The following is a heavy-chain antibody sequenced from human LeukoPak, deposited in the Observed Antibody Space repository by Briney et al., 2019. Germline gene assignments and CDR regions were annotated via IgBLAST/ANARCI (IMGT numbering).Heavy chain of an antibody. D-gene: IGHD5-18*01. CDR2: INPSGGST. CDR1: GYTFTSYY. CDR3: ASLQWAMATGPHDAFDI. Sequence: ASXKVSCKASGYTFTSYYMHWVRQAPGQGLEWMGIINPSGGSTSYAQKFQGRVTMNRDTSTSTVYMELSSLRSEDTAVYYCASLQWAMATGPHDAFDIWGQGTMVTVSS. V-gene: IGHV1-46*01. J-gene: IGHJ3*02.